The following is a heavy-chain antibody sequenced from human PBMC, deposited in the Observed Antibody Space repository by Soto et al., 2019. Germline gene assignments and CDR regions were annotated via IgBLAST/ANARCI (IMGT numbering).Heavy chain of an antibody. CDR1: GGNFITFA. CDR3: AKKLGIDPFGSYGLDV. Sequence: QVELVQSGAEVKKPGSSVRVSCKASGGNFITFAISWVRQAPGQGLEWMGEIIPISSTTKSAHKFQDRFKTAANGSSSTIHMELRSLKSEATAIYFCAKKLGIDPFGSYGLDVWGQGTTVTVSS. J-gene: IGHJ6*02. D-gene: IGHD7-27*01. CDR2: IIPISSTT. V-gene: IGHV1-69*01.